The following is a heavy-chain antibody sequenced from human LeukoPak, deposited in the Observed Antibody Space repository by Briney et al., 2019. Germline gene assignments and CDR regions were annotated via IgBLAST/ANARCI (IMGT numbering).Heavy chain of an antibody. J-gene: IGHJ5*02. CDR2: IYTSGST. CDR3: AREGGVGLFDP. D-gene: IGHD1-26*01. V-gene: IGHV4-61*02. Sequence: SETLSLTCTVSGGSISSGSYYWSWIRQPAGKGLEWIGRIYTSGSTNYNPSLKSRVTISVDTSKNQFSLKLSSVTAADTAVYYCAREGGVGLFDPWGQGTLVTVSS. CDR1: GGSISSGSYY.